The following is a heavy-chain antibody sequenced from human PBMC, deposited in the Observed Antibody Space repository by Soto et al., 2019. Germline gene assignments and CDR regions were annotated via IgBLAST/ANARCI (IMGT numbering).Heavy chain of an antibody. Sequence: EVQLVESGGGLVQPGGSLRLSCAASGFTVSSNYMSWVRQAPGKGLEWVSVIYSDGATFHADSVQGRFSISRHSSKDTLYLQLSSLRAEDTAVYYCVRMGHCDGANCPFEYWGQGTLVTVSS. CDR2: IYSDGAT. D-gene: IGHD2-21*01. CDR1: GFTVSSNY. V-gene: IGHV3-53*04. J-gene: IGHJ4*02. CDR3: VRMGHCDGANCPFEY.